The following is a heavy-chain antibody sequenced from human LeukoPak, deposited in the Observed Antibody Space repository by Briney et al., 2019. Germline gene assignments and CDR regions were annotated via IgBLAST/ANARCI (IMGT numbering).Heavy chain of an antibody. J-gene: IGHJ6*03. CDR2: IYYSGST. Sequence: SETLSLTCTVSGGSISSYYWSWIRQPLGKGLEWIGYIYYSGSTNYNPSLKSRVTISVDTSKNQFSLKLSSVTAADTAVYYCARGSSSSGLYYYYYMDVWGKGTTVTVSS. CDR1: GGSISSYY. CDR3: ARGSSSSGLYYYYYMDV. D-gene: IGHD6-6*01. V-gene: IGHV4-59*01.